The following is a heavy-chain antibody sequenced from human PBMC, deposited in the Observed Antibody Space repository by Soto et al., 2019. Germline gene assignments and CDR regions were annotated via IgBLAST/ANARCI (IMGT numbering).Heavy chain of an antibody. CDR2: IYYSGST. CDR1: GDSISGSQW. V-gene: IGHV4-59*04. D-gene: IGHD2-15*01. CDR3: AGFVVPASRNSDFDY. J-gene: IGHJ4*02. Sequence: PSETLSLTCAVSGDSISGSQWWSWVRQPPGKGLDWIGNIYYSGSTFYNLSLRSRVTLSVDTSKNQFSLRLNSVTAADTAVYFCAGFVVPASRNSDFDYWGQGTLVTVSS.